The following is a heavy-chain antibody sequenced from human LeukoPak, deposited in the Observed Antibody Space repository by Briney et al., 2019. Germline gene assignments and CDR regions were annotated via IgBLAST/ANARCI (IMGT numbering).Heavy chain of an antibody. J-gene: IGHJ4*02. Sequence: PGGSLRLSCAASGFTFSSYSMNWVRQAPGKGLEWVSYISSSSSTIYYADSVKGRFTISRDNAKNSLYLQMSSLRAEDTAVYYCASTVSDLFEYWGEGTMVTVSS. CDR1: GFTFSSYS. D-gene: IGHD4-17*01. CDR2: ISSSSSTI. V-gene: IGHV3-48*01. CDR3: ASTVSDLFEY.